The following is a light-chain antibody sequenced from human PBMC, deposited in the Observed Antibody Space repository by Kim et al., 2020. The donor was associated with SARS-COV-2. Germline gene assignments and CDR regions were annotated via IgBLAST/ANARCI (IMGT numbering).Light chain of an antibody. CDR1: QSISSW. CDR2: LAS. V-gene: IGKV1-5*03. J-gene: IGKJ1*01. CDR3: QQYDTYST. Sequence: DIQMTQSPSTLSASVGDRVTITCRASQSISSWLAWYQQKPGRAPKLLIDLASSLQSGVPSRFSGTGSGTEFTLTITSLQPDDFATYYCQQYDTYSTFGQGTKVDIK.